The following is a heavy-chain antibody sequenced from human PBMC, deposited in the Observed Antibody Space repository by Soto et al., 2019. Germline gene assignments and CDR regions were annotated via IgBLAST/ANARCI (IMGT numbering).Heavy chain of an antibody. J-gene: IGHJ3*02. Sequence: QLQLQESGPGLVKPSETLSLTCTVSGGSISSSSYYWGWIRQPPGKGLEWIGSIYYSGSTYYNPSLKSRVTISVDTSKNQFSLKLSSVTAADTAVYYCARRHRLGTTYAFDIWGQGTMVTVSS. CDR3: ARRHRLGTTYAFDI. V-gene: IGHV4-39*01. CDR1: GGSISSSSYY. D-gene: IGHD1-7*01. CDR2: IYYSGST.